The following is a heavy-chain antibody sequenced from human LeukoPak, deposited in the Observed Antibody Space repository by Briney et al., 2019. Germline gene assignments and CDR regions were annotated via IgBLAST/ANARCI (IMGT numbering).Heavy chain of an antibody. V-gene: IGHV1-69*05. Sequence: SVKVSCKASGGTFSSHAISWVRQAPGQGLEWVGGIIPIFGTTNYAQKFQGRVTITTDESTSTGYMELRSLRSDVTAVYYCARGDSGYDYGFDNWGQGTLVTVSS. D-gene: IGHD5-12*01. CDR3: ARGDSGYDYGFDN. CDR1: GGTFSSHA. CDR2: IIPIFGTT. J-gene: IGHJ4*02.